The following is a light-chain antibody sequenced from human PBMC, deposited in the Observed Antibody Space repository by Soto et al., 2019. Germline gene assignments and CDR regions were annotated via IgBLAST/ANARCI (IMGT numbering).Light chain of an antibody. CDR3: QQYGSSRQT. CDR1: QSVSANF. J-gene: IGKJ2*01. Sequence: IVLTQSPGTLSLSPGESATLSCRASQSVSANFVAWYQQKFGQSPRLLIYAASRRATGVAERFSGSGSATEFTLTISRLEPEDSALYHCQQYGSSRQTFGQGTRLELK. V-gene: IGKV3-20*01. CDR2: AAS.